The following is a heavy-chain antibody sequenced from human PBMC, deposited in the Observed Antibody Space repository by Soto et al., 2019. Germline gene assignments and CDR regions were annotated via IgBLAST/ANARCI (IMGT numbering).Heavy chain of an antibody. Sequence: GGSLRLSCAASGFTFSSYSMNWVRQAPGKGLEWVSSISSSSSYTYYADSVKGRVTISRDNSKNTLYLQMNSLRAEDTAVYYCAKGGRPPNDYYIHYWGQGTLVTVSS. D-gene: IGHD3-16*01. CDR1: GFTFSSYS. V-gene: IGHV3-21*04. J-gene: IGHJ4*02. CDR3: AKGGRPPNDYYIHY. CDR2: ISSSSSYT.